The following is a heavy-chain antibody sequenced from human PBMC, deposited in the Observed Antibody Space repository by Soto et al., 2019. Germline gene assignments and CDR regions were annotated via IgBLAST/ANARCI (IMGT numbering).Heavy chain of an antibody. CDR2: ISGSGGST. CDR1: GFTFSSYA. D-gene: IGHD4-17*01. V-gene: IGHV3-23*01. J-gene: IGHJ4*02. Sequence: EVQLLESGGGLGQPGGSLRLSCAASGFTFSSYAMSWVRQAPGKGLEWVSAISGSGGSTYYADSVKGRFTISRDNSKNTLYLQMNSLRAEDTAVYYCANGDYGDFVKFDYWGQGTLVTVSS. CDR3: ANGDYGDFVKFDY.